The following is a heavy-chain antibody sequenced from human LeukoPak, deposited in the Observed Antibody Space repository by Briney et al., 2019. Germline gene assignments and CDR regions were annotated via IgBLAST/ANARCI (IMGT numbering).Heavy chain of an antibody. CDR1: GGSFSGYY. D-gene: IGHD2-2*01. CDR2: IYTSGST. Sequence: SETLSLTCAVYGGSFSGYYWSWIRQPAGKGLEWIGRIYTSGSTNYNPSLKSRVTMSVDTSKNQFSLKLSSVTAADTAVYYCAREEGYCSSTSCSYFDYWGQGTLVTVSS. J-gene: IGHJ4*02. V-gene: IGHV4-4*07. CDR3: AREEGYCSSTSCSYFDY.